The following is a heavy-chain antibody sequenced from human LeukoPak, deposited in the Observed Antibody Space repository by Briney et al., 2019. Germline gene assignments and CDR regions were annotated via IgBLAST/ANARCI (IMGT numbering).Heavy chain of an antibody. CDR2: ISGSSTCI. J-gene: IGHJ4*02. CDR3: ARRGYYDSSGYDY. D-gene: IGHD3-22*01. CDR1: GFTFSSYA. V-gene: IGHV3-21*06. Sequence: GGSLRLSCAASGFTFSSYAMNWVRQAPGKGLEWVSSISGSSTCIYYADSVKGRFTISRDNAKNSVFLQINNLRAEDTAIYYCARRGYYDSSGYDYWGQGTLVTVSS.